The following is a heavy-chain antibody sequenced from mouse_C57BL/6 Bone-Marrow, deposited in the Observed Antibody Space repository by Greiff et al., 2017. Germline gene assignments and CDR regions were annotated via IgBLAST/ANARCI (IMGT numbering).Heavy chain of an antibody. Sequence: QVQLQQPGAELVKPGASVKMSCKASGYTFTSYWITWVKQRPGQGLEWIGDIYPGSGSTNYNEKFKSKATLTVDKSSSTAYMQLSSLTSEDSAVYYCARPYYSNFSYFDVWGTGTTVTVSS. V-gene: IGHV1-55*01. CDR2: IYPGSGST. D-gene: IGHD2-5*01. CDR3: ARPYYSNFSYFDV. J-gene: IGHJ1*03. CDR1: GYTFTSYW.